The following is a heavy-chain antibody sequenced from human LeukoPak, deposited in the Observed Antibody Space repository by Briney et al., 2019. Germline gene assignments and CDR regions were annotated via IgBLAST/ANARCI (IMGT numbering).Heavy chain of an antibody. D-gene: IGHD2-15*01. J-gene: IGHJ4*02. CDR1: GFTFSTFA. Sequence: GSLRLSCAASGFTFSTFAMIWVRQPPGKGLEWVGEINYTGSTSYNPSLKSRVTISVDTSKNQFSLKLSSVTAADTAVYYCARDSRYCSGGNCHLRFDYWGQGILVTVSS. V-gene: IGHV4-34*01. CDR3: ARDSRYCSGGNCHLRFDY. CDR2: INYTGST.